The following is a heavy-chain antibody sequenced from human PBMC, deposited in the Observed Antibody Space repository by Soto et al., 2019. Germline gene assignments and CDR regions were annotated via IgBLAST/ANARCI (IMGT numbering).Heavy chain of an antibody. D-gene: IGHD4-4*01. CDR1: GASISTQS. CDR3: ARGVSWRPYFES. V-gene: IGHV4-59*11. CDR2: LNYSGTT. Sequence: QVQLQESGPGLVKPSETLYLTCNVSGASISTQSWNWIRQAPGQGLEWIGYLNYSGTTNYNPSLKRRVTISADTTKNQVSMKLTSVTAADTAVYFGARGVSWRPYFESWGQGILGTVSS. J-gene: IGHJ4*02.